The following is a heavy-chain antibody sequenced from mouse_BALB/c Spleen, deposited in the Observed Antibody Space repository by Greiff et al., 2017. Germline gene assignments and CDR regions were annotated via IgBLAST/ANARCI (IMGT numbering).Heavy chain of an antibody. J-gene: IGHJ2*01. V-gene: IGHV5-6-4*01. Sequence: EVHLVESGGGLVKPGGSLKLSCAASGFTFSSYTMSWVRQTPEKRLEWVATISSGGSYTYYPDSVKGRFTISRDNAKNTLYLQMSSLKSEDTAMYYCTRYDYDGVFDYWGQGTTLTVSS. CDR2: ISSGGSYT. CDR1: GFTFSSYT. D-gene: IGHD2-4*01. CDR3: TRYDYDGVFDY.